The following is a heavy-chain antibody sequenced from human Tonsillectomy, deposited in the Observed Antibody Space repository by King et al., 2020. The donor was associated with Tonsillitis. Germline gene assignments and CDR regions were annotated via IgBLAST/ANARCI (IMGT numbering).Heavy chain of an antibody. D-gene: IGHD2-2*01. V-gene: IGHV4-61*02. J-gene: IGHJ5*02. CDR2: MSTSGTT. CDR1: GGSIWSGSYL. Sequence: VQLQESGPGLLKPSQTLSLTCSVSGGSIWSGSYLWSWIRQPAGKELEWIGHMSTSGTTVYNPSLKSRVSMSMDTSHDRFSLRLNSVAAADTAIYFCARSSVRAADCTSVNCYFSSWFDPWGQGTLVIVSS. CDR3: ARSSVRAADCTSVNCYFSSWFDP.